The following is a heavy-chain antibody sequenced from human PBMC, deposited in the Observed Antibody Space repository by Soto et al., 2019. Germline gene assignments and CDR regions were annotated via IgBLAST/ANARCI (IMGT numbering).Heavy chain of an antibody. Sequence: QVQLVQSGAEVMKPGSSVKVSCKASGGTFSSYAISWVRQAPGQGLEWMGAIIPIVGTANYAQKFQGRVTITADESTRSAYMELASARAEGTALSYCAREVGYRRYVHAWFAPWGQGPRVTVS. V-gene: IGHV1-69*01. CDR1: GGTFSSYA. CDR2: IIPIVGTA. D-gene: IGHD5-12*01. J-gene: IGHJ5*02. CDR3: AREVGYRRYVHAWFAP.